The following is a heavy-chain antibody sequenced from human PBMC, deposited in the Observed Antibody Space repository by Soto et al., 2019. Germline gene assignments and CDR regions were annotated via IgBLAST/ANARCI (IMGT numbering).Heavy chain of an antibody. CDR3: AREGPTYNFDH. CDR2: IKQDGGEK. CDR1: GFSLRGNW. J-gene: IGHJ4*02. D-gene: IGHD1-1*01. V-gene: IGHV3-7*01. Sequence: ESGGGLVQPGGSLRLSCVGSGFSLRGNWMNWVRQAPGKGLEWVANIKQDGGEKYDVDSVNGSFIISRDNARNTLYLQMSFLRVGDTAIYYCAREGPTYNFDHWGQGTPVTVSS.